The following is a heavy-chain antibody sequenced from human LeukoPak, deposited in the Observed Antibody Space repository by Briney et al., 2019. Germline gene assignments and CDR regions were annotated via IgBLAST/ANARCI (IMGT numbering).Heavy chain of an antibody. V-gene: IGHV3-64*01. CDR1: GFTFSSYA. D-gene: IGHD2-2*01. CDR2: ISSNGGST. CDR3: ALSSTSSRPYYYYMDV. Sequence: GGSLRLSCAASGFTFSSYAMHWVRQAPGKGLEYVSAISSNGGSTYYANSVKGRFTISRDNSKNTLYLQMGSLRAEDMAVYYCALSSTSSRPYYYYMDVRGKGTTVTVSS. J-gene: IGHJ6*03.